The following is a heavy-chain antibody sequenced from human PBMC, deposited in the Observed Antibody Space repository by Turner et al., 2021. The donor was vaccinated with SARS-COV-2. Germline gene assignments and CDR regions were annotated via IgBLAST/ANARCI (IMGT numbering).Heavy chain of an antibody. V-gene: IGHV4-39*01. CDR1: GFTFSSYA. D-gene: IGHD6-13*01. Sequence: VQLLESGGGLVQPGGSLRLSCAASGFTFSSYAMSWVRQAPGKGLEWIGSTYYSGSTYYNPSLKSRVTISVDTSKNQFSLKLSSVTAADTAVYYCARRGQQLVQWFFDYWGQGTLVTVSS. CDR2: TYYSGST. J-gene: IGHJ4*02. CDR3: ARRGQQLVQWFFDY.